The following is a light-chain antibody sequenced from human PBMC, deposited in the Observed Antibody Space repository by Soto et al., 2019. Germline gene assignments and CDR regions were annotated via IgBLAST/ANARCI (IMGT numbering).Light chain of an antibody. Sequence: DIQMTQSPSTLSASIGDRVTITCRASQSIGRWLAWYQQKPGKAPKSLIYTASTLQSGVPSRFSGSGAGTECTLTISSLQPEDFATYYCLQYNNYPLTFGPGTKVDIK. J-gene: IGKJ3*01. CDR1: QSIGRW. V-gene: IGKV1-5*01. CDR3: LQYNNYPLT. CDR2: TAS.